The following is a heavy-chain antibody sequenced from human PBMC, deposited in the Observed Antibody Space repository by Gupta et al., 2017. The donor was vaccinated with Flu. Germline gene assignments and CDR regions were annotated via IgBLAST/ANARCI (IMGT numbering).Heavy chain of an antibody. Sequence: DDYAMHWVRQAPGKGLEWVSGISWNSGSIGYADSVKGRFTISRDNAKNSLYLQMNSLRAEDTALYYCAKDWEATFSSYFDYWGQGTRVTVSS. V-gene: IGHV3-9*01. D-gene: IGHD1-26*01. CDR2: ISWNSGSI. CDR1: DDYA. CDR3: AKDWEATFSSYFDY. J-gene: IGHJ4*02.